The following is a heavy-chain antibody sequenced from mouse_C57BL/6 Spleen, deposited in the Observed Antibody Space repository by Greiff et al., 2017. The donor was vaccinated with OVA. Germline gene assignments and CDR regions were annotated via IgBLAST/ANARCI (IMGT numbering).Heavy chain of an antibody. J-gene: IGHJ4*01. Sequence: VKLVESGAELARPGASVKMSCKASGYTFTSYTMHWVKQRPGQGLEWIGYINPSSGYTKYNQKFKDKATLTADKSSSTAYMQLSSLTSEDSAVYYCARDYGNYVYAMDYWGQGTSVTVSS. CDR1: GYTFTSYT. D-gene: IGHD2-1*01. CDR3: ARDYGNYVYAMDY. V-gene: IGHV1-4*01. CDR2: INPSSGYT.